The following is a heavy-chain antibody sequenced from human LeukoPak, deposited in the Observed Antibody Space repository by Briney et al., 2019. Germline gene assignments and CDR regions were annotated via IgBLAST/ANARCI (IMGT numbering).Heavy chain of an antibody. CDR2: IYPGDSDT. V-gene: IGHV5-51*01. Sequence: GASLKISCKGSGYSFTSYWIGWVRQLPGKGLEWMGIIYPGDSDTRYSPSFQGQVTISADKSISTAYLQWSSLKASDTAMYYCARRLFGDADAFDIWGQGTMVTVSS. J-gene: IGHJ3*02. D-gene: IGHD3-10*01. CDR1: GYSFTSYW. CDR3: ARRLFGDADAFDI.